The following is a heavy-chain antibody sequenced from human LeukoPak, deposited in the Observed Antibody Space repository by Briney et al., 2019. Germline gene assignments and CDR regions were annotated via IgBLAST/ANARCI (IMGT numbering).Heavy chain of an antibody. CDR1: GYTFTSYD. J-gene: IGHJ4*02. CDR2: INPNSGGT. V-gene: IGHV1-2*02. Sequence: ASVKVSCKASGYTFTSYDINWVRQATGQGLEWMGWINPNSGGTNYAQKFQGRVTMTRDTSISTAYMELSRLRSDDTAVYYCARGIVVVPAAIDDYWGQGTLVTVSS. CDR3: ARGIVVVPAAIDDY. D-gene: IGHD2-2*02.